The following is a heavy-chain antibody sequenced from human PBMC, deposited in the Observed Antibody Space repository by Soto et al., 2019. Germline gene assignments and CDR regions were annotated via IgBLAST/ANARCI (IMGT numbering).Heavy chain of an antibody. D-gene: IGHD6-6*01. CDR1: GGSISTSRYF. CDR3: ATLAYGSSRSVGY. J-gene: IGHJ4*02. CDR2: IYYSGST. V-gene: IGHV4-39*01. Sequence: SETLSLTCAVSGGSISTSRYFWGWIRQPPGKGLEWIGSIYYSGSTYYNPSLRTRVTISVDRSKNQFSPKVSSVTAADTAVYYCATLAYGSSRSVGYWGQGTLVTVSS.